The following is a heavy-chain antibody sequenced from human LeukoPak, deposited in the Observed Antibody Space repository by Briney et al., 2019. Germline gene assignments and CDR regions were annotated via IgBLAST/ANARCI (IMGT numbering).Heavy chain of an antibody. CDR2: INWNGGST. CDR1: GFTFDDYG. V-gene: IGHV3-20*04. J-gene: IGHJ4*02. D-gene: IGHD3-3*01. CDR3: ARDRTIFGVVMIDY. Sequence: PGGSLRLSCAASGFTFDDYGMSWVRQAPRKGVEWVSGINWNGGSTVYADSVKGRFTISRDNAKNSLYLQMNSLRAEDTALYYCARDRTIFGVVMIDYWGQGTLVTVSS.